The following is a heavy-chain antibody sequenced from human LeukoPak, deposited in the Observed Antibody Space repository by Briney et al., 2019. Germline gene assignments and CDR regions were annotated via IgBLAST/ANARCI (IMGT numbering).Heavy chain of an antibody. CDR2: ISSSSSTI. CDR1: GFTFSSYS. CDR3: ARGVGASRRANGDY. Sequence: PGGSLRLSCAASGFTFSSYSMNWVRQAPGKGLEWVSYISSSSSTIYYADSVKGRFTISRDNAKNSLYLQMNSLRAEDTAVYYCARGVGASRRANGDYWGQGTLVTVSS. V-gene: IGHV3-48*04. J-gene: IGHJ4*02. D-gene: IGHD1-26*01.